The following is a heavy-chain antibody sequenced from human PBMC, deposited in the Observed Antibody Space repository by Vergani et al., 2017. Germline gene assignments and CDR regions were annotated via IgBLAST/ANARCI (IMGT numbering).Heavy chain of an antibody. CDR2: IYYSGST. Sequence: QVQLQESGPGLVKPSETLSLTCTVSGGSISSYYWSWIRQPPGKGLEWIGYIYYSGSTNYNPSLKSRVTISVDTSKNQFSLKLSSVTAADTAVYYWARVVGPLGVREGSEDFDYWGQGTLVTVSS. D-gene: IGHD3-16*01. CDR1: GGSISSYY. CDR3: ARVVGPLGVREGSEDFDY. V-gene: IGHV4-59*01. J-gene: IGHJ4*02.